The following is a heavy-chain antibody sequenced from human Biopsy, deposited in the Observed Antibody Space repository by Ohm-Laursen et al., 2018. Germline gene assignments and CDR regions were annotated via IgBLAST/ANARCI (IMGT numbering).Heavy chain of an antibody. Sequence: SLRLSCSASGVTLSGYGINWARQAPGKGLEWVSSISASSSYIYYADSVKGRFTVSRDNTKNTLNLQMNSLRAADTAIYFLSTELLPPGVGGPWLDSWGQGTPVTVSS. D-gene: IGHD3-10*01. CDR2: ISASSSYI. J-gene: IGHJ5*01. V-gene: IGHV3-21*06. CDR1: GVTLSGYG. CDR3: STELLPPGVGGPWLDS.